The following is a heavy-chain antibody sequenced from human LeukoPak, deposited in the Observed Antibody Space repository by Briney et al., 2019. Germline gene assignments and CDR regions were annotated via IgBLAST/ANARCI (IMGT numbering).Heavy chain of an antibody. J-gene: IGHJ6*03. CDR1: GGTFSSYA. V-gene: IGHV1-69*06. D-gene: IGHD2-2*01. Sequence: SVKVSCKASGGTFSSYAISWVRQAPGQGLEWMGRIIPIFGTANYAQKFQGRVTITADKSTSTAYMELSSLRSEDTAVYYCAGTSVAPAASYYYYYYIDVWGKGTTVTVSS. CDR3: AGTSVAPAASYYYYYYIDV. CDR2: IIPIFGTA.